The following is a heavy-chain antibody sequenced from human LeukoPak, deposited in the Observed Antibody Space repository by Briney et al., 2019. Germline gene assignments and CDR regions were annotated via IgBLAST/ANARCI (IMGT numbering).Heavy chain of an antibody. CDR2: THYSGAT. CDR1: GGSISSYY. J-gene: IGHJ3*02. V-gene: IGHV4-59*01. D-gene: IGHD2-21*02. CDR3: ASGYCGGACQLGGVDM. Sequence: SETLSLTCTVSGGSISSYYWSWLRQPPGKGLEYIGYTHYSGATNYNPSLKSRVTISLDTSGNQFSLKLSSVTAADTAVYYCASGYCGGACQLGGVDMWGQGTMVTVSS.